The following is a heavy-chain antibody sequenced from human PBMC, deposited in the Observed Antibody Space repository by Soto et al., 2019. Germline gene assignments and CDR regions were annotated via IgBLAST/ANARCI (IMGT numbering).Heavy chain of an antibody. CDR1: GFTFSIYA. Sequence: GSLRLSCAASGFTFSIYAMSWVRQAPGKGLEWVSAISGSGGSTYYADSVKGRFTISRDNSKNTLYLQMNSLRAEDTAVYYCASCDYVWGSAPWGQGTLVTVSS. V-gene: IGHV3-23*01. CDR3: ASCDYVWGSAP. D-gene: IGHD3-16*01. CDR2: ISGSGGST. J-gene: IGHJ5*02.